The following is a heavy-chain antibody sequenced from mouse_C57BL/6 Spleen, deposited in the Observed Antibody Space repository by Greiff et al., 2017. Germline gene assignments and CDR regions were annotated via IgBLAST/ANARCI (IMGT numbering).Heavy chain of an antibody. J-gene: IGHJ2*01. CDR1: GFTFSSYG. CDR3: ARQYDYDGYYFDY. D-gene: IGHD2-4*01. V-gene: IGHV5-6*01. CDR2: ISSGGSYT. Sequence: EVKLVESGGDLVKPGGSLKLSCAASGFTFSSYGMSWVRQTPDKRLEWVATISSGGSYTYYPDSVKGRFTISRDNAKNTLYLQMSSLKSEDTAMYYCARQYDYDGYYFDYWGQGTTLTVSS.